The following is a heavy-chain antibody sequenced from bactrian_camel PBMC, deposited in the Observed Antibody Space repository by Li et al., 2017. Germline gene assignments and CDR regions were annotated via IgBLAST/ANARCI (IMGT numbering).Heavy chain of an antibody. CDR3: AATAQPIVQCRQGYAY. D-gene: IGHD2*01. V-gene: IGHV3S1*01. CDR1: GYTSNIGC. J-gene: IGHJ4*01. Sequence: HVQLVESGGGSVQAGESLRLSCAASGYTSNIGCMGWFRQRPGEEREWIAGLYTGAGTTWYDDSIQGRFSIAQDTAKAFSLRMNSLEPGDTGIYYCAATAQPIVQCRQGYAYWGQGTQVTVS. CDR2: LYTGAGTT.